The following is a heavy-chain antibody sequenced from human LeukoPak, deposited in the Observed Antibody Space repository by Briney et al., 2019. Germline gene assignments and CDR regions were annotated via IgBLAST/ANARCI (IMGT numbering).Heavy chain of an antibody. Sequence: SETLSLTCTVSGGSISSYYWSWIRQPPGKGLEWIGYIYYSGSTNYNPSLKSRVTISVDTSKNQFSLKLSSVTAADTAVYYCARVTMVRGVIRGNWFDPWGQGTLATVSS. CDR3: ARVTMVRGVIRGNWFDP. J-gene: IGHJ5*02. V-gene: IGHV4-59*01. CDR2: IYYSGST. CDR1: GGSISSYY. D-gene: IGHD3-10*01.